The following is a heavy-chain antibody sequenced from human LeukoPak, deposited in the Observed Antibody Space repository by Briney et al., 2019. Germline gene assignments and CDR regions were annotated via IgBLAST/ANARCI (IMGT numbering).Heavy chain of an antibody. Sequence: GGSLRLSCAASGFTFSSYWMHWVRQAPGKGLVWVSRINSDGSSTSYADSVKGRFTISRDNAKNTLYLQMNSLRAEDTAVYYCASRRMIVAKTVDDAFDIWGQGTMVTVSS. D-gene: IGHD3-22*01. J-gene: IGHJ3*02. CDR3: ASRRMIVAKTVDDAFDI. CDR1: GFTFSSYW. CDR2: INSDGSST. V-gene: IGHV3-74*01.